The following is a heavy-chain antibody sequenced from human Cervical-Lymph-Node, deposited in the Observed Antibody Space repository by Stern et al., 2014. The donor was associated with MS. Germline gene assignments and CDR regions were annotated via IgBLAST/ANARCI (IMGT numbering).Heavy chain of an antibody. CDR2: ISNDGNEK. V-gene: IGHV3-30*18. D-gene: IGHD2-15*01. CDR3: AKDRLFCSGGGCYAMDV. J-gene: IGHJ6*02. Sequence: DQLVESGGGVVQPGRSLRLSCAASGFTLRSYGMHWVRQAPGKGLEGVAVISNDGNEKYYTDSVKGRFTISRDNSKNTLYLQMNSLRIEDTAVYYCAKDRLFCSGGGCYAMDVWGQGTTVTVSS. CDR1: GFTLRSYG.